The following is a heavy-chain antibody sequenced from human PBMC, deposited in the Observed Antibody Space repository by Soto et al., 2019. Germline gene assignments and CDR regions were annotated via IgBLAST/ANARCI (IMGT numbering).Heavy chain of an antibody. CDR1: GFTFSSYT. V-gene: IGHV3-23*01. D-gene: IGHD2-15*01. Sequence: GGSLRLSCAASGFTFSSYTMSWVRQAPGKGLEWISGISGSGRDTYYTDSVKGRFSISRDNSKNTLYLQMNSLRAEDTAVYYCAKRAVVGAARYFDYWGLGTLVTVSS. CDR2: ISGSGRDT. CDR3: AKRAVVGAARYFDY. J-gene: IGHJ4*02.